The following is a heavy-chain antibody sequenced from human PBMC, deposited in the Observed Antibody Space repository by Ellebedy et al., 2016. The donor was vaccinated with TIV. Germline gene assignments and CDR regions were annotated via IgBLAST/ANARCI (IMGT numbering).Heavy chain of an antibody. D-gene: IGHD4-17*01. Sequence: GESLKISCEASGFTFSSYWMSWVRQAPGKGLEWVANIKQGGSETNYVDSVEGRFTISRDNANNSLFLQMKSLRVDDTAVYYCARGSTTVTSKNWFDPWGQGTPVTVSS. CDR2: IKQGGSET. CDR3: ARGSTTVTSKNWFDP. J-gene: IGHJ5*02. CDR1: GFTFSSYW. V-gene: IGHV3-7*03.